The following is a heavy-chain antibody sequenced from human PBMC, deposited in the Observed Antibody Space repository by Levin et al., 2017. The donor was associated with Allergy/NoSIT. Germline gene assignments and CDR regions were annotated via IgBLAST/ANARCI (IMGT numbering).Heavy chain of an antibody. CDR3: AREGDGQVDY. J-gene: IGHJ4*02. Sequence: SQTLSLPCTVSGGSISGHYWSWIRPPPGKGLEWIGYVYYTGITNYNPSLKSRVTMSLDTSKNQFSLKLNSVTTADTAVYFCAREGDGQVDYWGQGTLVTVSS. D-gene: IGHD2-21*01. V-gene: IGHV4-59*11. CDR1: GGSISGHY. CDR2: VYYTGIT.